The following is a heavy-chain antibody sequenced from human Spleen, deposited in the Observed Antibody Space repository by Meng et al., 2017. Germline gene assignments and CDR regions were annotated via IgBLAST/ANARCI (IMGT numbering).Heavy chain of an antibody. V-gene: IGHV3-7*01. CDR3: ARDRVDTAMVYYYYGMDV. J-gene: IGHJ6*02. D-gene: IGHD5-18*01. CDR2: IKQDGSEK. CDR1: GFTFNIYW. Sequence: GESLKISCAASGFTFNIYWMSWVRQAPGKGLEWVANIKQDGSEKYYVDSVKGRFTISRDNAKNSLYLQMNSLRAEDTAVYYCARDRVDTAMVYYYYGMDVWGQGTTVTVSS.